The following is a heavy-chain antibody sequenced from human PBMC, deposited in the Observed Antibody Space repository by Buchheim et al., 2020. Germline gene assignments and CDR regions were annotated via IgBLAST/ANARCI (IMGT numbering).Heavy chain of an antibody. J-gene: IGHJ4*02. V-gene: IGHV4-59*01. D-gene: IGHD2-15*01. CDR3: ARVGYCSGGSCYLRAVDY. CDR2: IYYSGST. Sequence: QVQLQESGPGLVKPSETLSLTCTVSGGSISSYYWGWIRQPPGKGLEWIGYIYYSGSTNYNPSLKSRVTISVDTSKNQFSLQLSSVTAADTAVYYCARVGYCSGGSCYLRAVDYWGQGTL. CDR1: GGSISSYY.